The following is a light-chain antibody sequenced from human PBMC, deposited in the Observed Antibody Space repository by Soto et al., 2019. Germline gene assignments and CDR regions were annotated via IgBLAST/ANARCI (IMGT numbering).Light chain of an antibody. V-gene: IGLV1-44*01. Sequence: QSVLTQPPSASGTPGQRVTISGSGTSSNIGNNTVNWYQQLPGTAPKLLIYTSNQRPSGVPDRFSGSKSGTSASLAISGLQSGDEADYYCAAWDDSLNALYVFGTGTKLTVL. CDR1: SSNIGNNT. CDR2: TSN. CDR3: AAWDDSLNALYV. J-gene: IGLJ1*01.